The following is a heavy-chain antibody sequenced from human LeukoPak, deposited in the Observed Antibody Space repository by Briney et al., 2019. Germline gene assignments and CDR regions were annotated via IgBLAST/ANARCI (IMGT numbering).Heavy chain of an antibody. D-gene: IGHD5-12*01. J-gene: IGHJ6*03. CDR3: ARVRSGYDAGGYYYYYYMDV. CDR1: GYTFTSYD. V-gene: IGHV1-8*01. Sequence: ASVKVSCKASGYTFTSYDINWVRQATGQGLEWMGWMNPNSGNTGYAQKFQGRVTMTTDTSTSTAYMELRSLRSDDTAVYYCARVRSGYDAGGYYYYYYMDVWGKGTTVTISS. CDR2: MNPNSGNT.